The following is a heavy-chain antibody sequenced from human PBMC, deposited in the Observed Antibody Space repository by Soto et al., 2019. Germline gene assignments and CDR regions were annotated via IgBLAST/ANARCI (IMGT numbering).Heavy chain of an antibody. CDR1: GGSISDIF. V-gene: IGHV4-59*08. Sequence: QVQLQESGPGLVLPSETLSLTCSVTGGSISDIFWNWVRGPPGKGLEWIGYAHYSRTAKYNPSLKSRVTMSLDSSKNQISLRLSSVTAADTAIYYCAQWVSPHRAFDIWGQGTMVTVSS. J-gene: IGHJ3*02. CDR2: AHYSRTA. D-gene: IGHD1-26*01. CDR3: AQWVSPHRAFDI.